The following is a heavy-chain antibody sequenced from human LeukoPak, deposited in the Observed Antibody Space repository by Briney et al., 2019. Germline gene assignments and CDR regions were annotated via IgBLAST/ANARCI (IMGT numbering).Heavy chain of an antibody. CDR3: AAEAGGVHYGSGSYPDAFDI. CDR2: IVVGSGNT. Sequence: SVKVSCKASGFTFTSSAVQWVRQARGQRLEWIGWIVVGSGNTNYAQKFQERVTITRDMSTSTAYMELSSLRSEDTAVYYCAAEAGGVHYGSGSYPDAFDIWGQGTMVTVSS. V-gene: IGHV1-58*01. CDR1: GFTFTSSA. J-gene: IGHJ3*02. D-gene: IGHD3-10*01.